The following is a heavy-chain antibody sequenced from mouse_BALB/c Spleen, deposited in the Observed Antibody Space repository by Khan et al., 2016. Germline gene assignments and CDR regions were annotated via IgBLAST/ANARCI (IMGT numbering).Heavy chain of an antibody. J-gene: IGHJ4*01. CDR1: GYTFSNYW. Sequence: QVQLQQSGAELMKPGASVKISCKATGYTFSNYWIEWVKQRPGHGLEWIGDILPGNANSNYNENLKGKATLTADTSSNTDYMQLSSLTSEDSAVYYGARAWYSMDYWGQGTSVTVSS. CDR3: ARAWYSMDY. CDR2: ILPGNANS. V-gene: IGHV1-9*01.